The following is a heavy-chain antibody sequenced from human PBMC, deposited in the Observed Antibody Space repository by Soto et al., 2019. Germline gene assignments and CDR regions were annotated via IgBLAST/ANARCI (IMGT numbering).Heavy chain of an antibody. CDR3: ARDGVWFGCLFGMDV. D-gene: IGHD3-10*01. Sequence: QVQLQESGPGLVKPSQTLSLTCTVSGGSISSGGYYWSWIRQHPGKGLEWIGYIYYSGSTYYNPSLKSRVTISVVTSKNQCSLKRSSVTAAVTAVYYWARDGVWFGCLFGMDVWGQGTTVTVSS. J-gene: IGHJ6*02. CDR2: IYYSGST. CDR1: GGSISSGGYY. V-gene: IGHV4-31*03.